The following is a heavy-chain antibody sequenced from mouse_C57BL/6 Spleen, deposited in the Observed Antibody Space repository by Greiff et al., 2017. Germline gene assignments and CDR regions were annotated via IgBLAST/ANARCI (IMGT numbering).Heavy chain of an antibody. J-gene: IGHJ3*01. CDR3: ASDDYDVAWFAY. Sequence: VHVKQSGPELVEPGASVKMSCKASGYTFIDYNMHWVKQSHGKSLEWIGYINPNNGGTSYNQKFKGKATLTVNKSSSTAYMELRSLTSEDSAVYYCASDDYDVAWFAYWGQGTLVTVSA. D-gene: IGHD2-4*01. CDR1: GYTFIDYN. V-gene: IGHV1-22*01. CDR2: INPNNGGT.